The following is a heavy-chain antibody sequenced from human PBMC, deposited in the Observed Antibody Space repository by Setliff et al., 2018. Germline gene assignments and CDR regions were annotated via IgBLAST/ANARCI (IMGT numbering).Heavy chain of an antibody. D-gene: IGHD3-3*01. Sequence: GASVKVSCKASGYTFTGYYMHWVRQAPGQGLEWMGWINPNSGGTNYAQRFQGRVTVTRDTSISTAYMELSSLTSEDTAVYYCARGRTRTSTIFGIVSLSSWGDGTTVTVSS. CDR1: GYTFTGYY. CDR3: ARGRTRTSTIFGIVSLSS. V-gene: IGHV1-2*02. J-gene: IGHJ6*04. CDR2: INPNSGGT.